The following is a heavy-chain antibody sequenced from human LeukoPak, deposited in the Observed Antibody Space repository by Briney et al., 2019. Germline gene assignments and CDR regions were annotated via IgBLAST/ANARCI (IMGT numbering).Heavy chain of an antibody. CDR2: INHSGST. J-gene: IGHJ4*02. Sequence: SETLSLTCAVYGGSFSGYYWSWIRQPPGKGLEWIGEINHSGSTNYNPSLKSRVTISVDTSKNQFSLKLSSVTAADSAVYYCARLIEDKLLYFDSPDYWGQGTLVTVSS. CDR3: ARLIEDKLLYFDSPDY. CDR1: GGSFSGYY. D-gene: IGHD3-9*01. V-gene: IGHV4-34*01.